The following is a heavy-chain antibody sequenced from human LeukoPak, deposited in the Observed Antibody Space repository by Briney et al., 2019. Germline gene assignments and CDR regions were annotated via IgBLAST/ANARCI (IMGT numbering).Heavy chain of an antibody. J-gene: IGHJ4*02. V-gene: IGHV3-64*04. CDR1: GFTFSSYT. D-gene: IGHD1-26*01. Sequence: PGGSLRLSCSASGFTFSSYTMHWVRQAPGKGLEYVSAISSNGGSTYYADSVKGRFTISRDNAKNSLYLQMNSLRDEDTAVYYCASSGSYRFDYWGQGTLVTVSS. CDR3: ASSGSYRFDY. CDR2: ISSNGGST.